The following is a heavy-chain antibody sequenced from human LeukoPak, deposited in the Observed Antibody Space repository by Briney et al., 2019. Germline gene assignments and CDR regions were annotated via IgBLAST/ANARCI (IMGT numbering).Heavy chain of an antibody. CDR3: AKDMGACSGGSCYSAQAYGMDV. D-gene: IGHD2-15*01. Sequence: GGSLRLSCAASGFTFDDYAMHGVRQAPGKGLEGVSGISWNSCSIGYADSVKGRFTISRDNAKNSLYLQMNSLRAEDTALYYCAKDMGACSGGSCYSAQAYGMDVWGQGTTVTVSS. CDR1: GFTFDDYA. J-gene: IGHJ6*02. V-gene: IGHV3-9*01. CDR2: ISWNSCSI.